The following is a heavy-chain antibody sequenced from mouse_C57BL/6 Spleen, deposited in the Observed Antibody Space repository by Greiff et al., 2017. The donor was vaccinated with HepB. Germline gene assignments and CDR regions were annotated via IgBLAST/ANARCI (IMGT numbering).Heavy chain of an antibody. J-gene: IGHJ4*01. CDR3: ARHGYDYYAMDY. D-gene: IGHD2-10*02. CDR1: GFSLTSYG. V-gene: IGHV2-6-1*01. CDR2: IWSDGST. Sequence: QVQLKQSGPGLVAPSQSLSITCTVSGFSLTSYGLHWVRQPPGKGLEWLVVIWSDGSTTYNSALKSRLSISKDNAKSQVFLKMNSLHTEDTAMYYCARHGYDYYAMDYWGQGTSVTVSS.